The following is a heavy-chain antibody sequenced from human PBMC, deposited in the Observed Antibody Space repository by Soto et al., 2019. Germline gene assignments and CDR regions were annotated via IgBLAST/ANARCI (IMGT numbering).Heavy chain of an antibody. CDR2: INHSGST. CDR3: ARGRTGYDILTGYYINYYYYGMDV. CDR1: GGSFSGYY. D-gene: IGHD3-9*01. V-gene: IGHV4-34*01. J-gene: IGHJ6*02. Sequence: SETLSLTCAVYGGSFSGYYWSWIRQPPGKGLEWIGEINHSGSTNYNPSLKSRVTISVDTSKNQFSLKLSSVTAADTAVYYCARGRTGYDILTGYYINYYYYGMDVWGQGTTVT.